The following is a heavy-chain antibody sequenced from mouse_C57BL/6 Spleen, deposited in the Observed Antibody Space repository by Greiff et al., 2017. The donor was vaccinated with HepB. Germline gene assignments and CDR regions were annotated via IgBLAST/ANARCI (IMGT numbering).Heavy chain of an antibody. Sequence: VQLQESGAELVKPGASVKISCKASGYAFSSYWMNWVKQRPGKGLEWIGQIYPGDGDTNYNGKFKGKATLTADKSSSTAYMQLSSLTSEDSAVYVCARSFDYDDEPYAMDYWGQGTSVTVSS. V-gene: IGHV1-80*01. D-gene: IGHD2-4*01. CDR3: ARSFDYDDEPYAMDY. CDR2: IYPGDGDT. J-gene: IGHJ4*01. CDR1: GYAFSSYW.